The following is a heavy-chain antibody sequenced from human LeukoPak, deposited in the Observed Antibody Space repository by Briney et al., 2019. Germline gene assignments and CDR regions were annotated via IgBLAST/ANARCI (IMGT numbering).Heavy chain of an antibody. Sequence: GEPLKISCKGSGYSFTSYWIGWVRQMPGKGLEWMGIIYPGDSDTRYSPSFQGQVTISADKSISTAYLQWSSLKASDTAMYYCARQTRQGSSWYSVADAFDIWGQGTMVTVSS. CDR1: GYSFTSYW. J-gene: IGHJ3*02. CDR2: IYPGDSDT. V-gene: IGHV5-51*01. CDR3: ARQTRQGSSWYSVADAFDI. D-gene: IGHD6-13*01.